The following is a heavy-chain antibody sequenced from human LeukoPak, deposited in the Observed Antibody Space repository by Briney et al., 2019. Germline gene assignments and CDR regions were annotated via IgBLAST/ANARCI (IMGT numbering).Heavy chain of an antibody. V-gene: IGHV1-2*02. CDR2: INPNSGGT. CDR1: GYTFTGYY. Sequence: ASVKVSCKASGYTFTGYYMHWVRQAPGQGLEWMGWINPNSGGTNYAQKFQGRVTMTRDTSISTAYVELSRLRSDDTAVYYCARGRDYDFWSGYYTFDYWGQGTLVTVSS. J-gene: IGHJ4*02. D-gene: IGHD3-3*01. CDR3: ARGRDYDFWSGYYTFDY.